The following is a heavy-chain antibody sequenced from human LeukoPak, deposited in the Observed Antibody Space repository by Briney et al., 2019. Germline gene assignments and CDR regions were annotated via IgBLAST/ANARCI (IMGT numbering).Heavy chain of an antibody. CDR2: ISSSSSYI. V-gene: IGHV3-21*01. CDR3: ARESQSLNCDFWSGYYSYYYYYMDV. J-gene: IGHJ6*03. D-gene: IGHD3-3*01. CDR1: GFTFSSYS. Sequence: GGSLRLSCAASGFTFSSYSMNCVRQAPGKGLEWVSSISSSSSYIYYPDSVKGRSTISRDSAKNSLYLQLTRMSAEDTALYYCARESQSLNCDFWSGYYSYYYYYMDVWGKGTTVTVSS.